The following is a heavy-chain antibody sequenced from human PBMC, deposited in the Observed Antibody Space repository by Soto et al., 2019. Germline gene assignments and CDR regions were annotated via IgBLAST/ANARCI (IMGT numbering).Heavy chain of an antibody. J-gene: IGHJ3*02. CDR2: IYYSGST. D-gene: IGHD5-18*01. Sequence: PSETLSLTCTVSGGSISSYYWSWIRQPPGKGLEWIGYIYYSGSTNYNPSLKSRVTISVDTSKNQFSLKLSSVTAAGTAVYYCARGADTAMADDAFDIWGQGTMVTVSS. CDR1: GGSISSYY. CDR3: ARGADTAMADDAFDI. V-gene: IGHV4-59*01.